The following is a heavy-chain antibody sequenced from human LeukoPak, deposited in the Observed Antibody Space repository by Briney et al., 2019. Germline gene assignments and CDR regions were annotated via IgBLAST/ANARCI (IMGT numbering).Heavy chain of an antibody. Sequence: GASVKVSCKASGYTFTGYYMHWVRQAPGQGLEWMGWINPNSGGTNYAQKFQGWVTMTRDTSISTAYMELSRLRSDDTAVYYCARGPYYYDSSGYYYVFDYWGQGTLVTVSS. D-gene: IGHD3-22*01. CDR1: GYTFTGYY. V-gene: IGHV1-2*04. J-gene: IGHJ4*02. CDR2: INPNSGGT. CDR3: ARGPYYYDSSGYYYVFDY.